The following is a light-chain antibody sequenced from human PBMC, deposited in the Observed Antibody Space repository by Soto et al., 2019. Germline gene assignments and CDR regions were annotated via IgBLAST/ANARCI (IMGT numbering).Light chain of an antibody. V-gene: IGLV2-11*01. CDR1: SSDVGGYNY. Sequence: QSALTQPRSVSGSPGQSVTISCTGTSSDVGGYNYVSWYQQHPGKAPKLMIYDVSKRPSGVPDRFSGSKSGNTASLTISGLQAEDEADCCSYAGSYTLYVFGTGTKLTVL. CDR2: DVS. J-gene: IGLJ1*01. CDR3: CSYAGSYTLYV.